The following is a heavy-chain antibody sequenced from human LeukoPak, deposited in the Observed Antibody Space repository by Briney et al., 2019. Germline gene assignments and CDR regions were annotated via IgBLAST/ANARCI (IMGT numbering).Heavy chain of an antibody. CDR3: VRDSLGESAAGGY. J-gene: IGHJ4*02. Sequence: PGGSLRLSCVGSGFTFSSYTMIWVRQAPGKGLEWVSSISPSGSSTWHADSVRGRSTISRDNARNSVHLQMDSLRAEDTAVYFCVRDSLGESAAGGYWGQGTLVTVSS. D-gene: IGHD6-25*01. CDR1: GFTFSSYT. CDR2: ISPSGSST. V-gene: IGHV3-21*01.